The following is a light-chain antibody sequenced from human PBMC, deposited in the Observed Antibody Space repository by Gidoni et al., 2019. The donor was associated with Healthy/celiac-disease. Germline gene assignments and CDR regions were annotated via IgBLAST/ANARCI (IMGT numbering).Light chain of an antibody. V-gene: IGLV3-21*04. Sequence: SYVLTQPPSVPVAPGKTARITCGGNNIGSKSVHWYQQKPGQAPVLVIYYDSDRPSGIPERFSGSNSGNTATLTLSRVEAGDEADYYCQVWDSSSDLVVFGGGTKLTVL. CDR3: QVWDSSSDLVV. CDR1: NIGSKS. J-gene: IGLJ2*01. CDR2: YDS.